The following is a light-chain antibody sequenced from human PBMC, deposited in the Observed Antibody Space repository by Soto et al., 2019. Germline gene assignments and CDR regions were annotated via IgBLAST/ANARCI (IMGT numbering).Light chain of an antibody. Sequence: DIEMTQCPSTLSASVGDRVTITCRASQNIRSRLAWFQQKPGKAPKLLIYDASSLESGVPQSFSGSASGTEFTLTISSMQTDDFSTYYCQQYHSYWTFGHGTKVDIK. V-gene: IGKV1-5*01. CDR1: QNIRSR. CDR2: DAS. CDR3: QQYHSYWT. J-gene: IGKJ1*01.